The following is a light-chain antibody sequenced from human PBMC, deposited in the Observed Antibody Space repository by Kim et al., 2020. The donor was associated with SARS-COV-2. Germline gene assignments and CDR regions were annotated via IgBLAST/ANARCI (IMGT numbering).Light chain of an antibody. CDR1: NIGRKS. CDR2: YDR. J-gene: IGLJ2*01. CDR3: QVWGSSSDHPV. V-gene: IGLV3-21*04. Sequence: SYELTQPPSVSVAPGETARLACGGDNIGRKSVHWYQRKPGKVPVVVIYYDRDRPSGIPERFSGSNSGNTATLTISRVEAGDEADYYCQVWGSSSDHPVFGGGTKVTVL.